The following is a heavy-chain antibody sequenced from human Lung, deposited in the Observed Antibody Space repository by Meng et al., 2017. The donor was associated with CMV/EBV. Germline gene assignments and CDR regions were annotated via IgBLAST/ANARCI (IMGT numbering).Heavy chain of an antibody. Sequence: QVQLVQSGAEVKKPGTSVKVSCETSGYTFSRHGINWVRQAPGQGLEWMGWIRDNNDNIKYAQKFQGRVTMTSDTSTQTVYMELRNLRSDDTAVYYCARASRVLGGFDYWGQGTLVTVSS. CDR3: ARASRVLGGFDY. CDR2: IRDNNDNI. D-gene: IGHD3-16*01. V-gene: IGHV1-18*01. CDR1: GYTFSRHG. J-gene: IGHJ4*02.